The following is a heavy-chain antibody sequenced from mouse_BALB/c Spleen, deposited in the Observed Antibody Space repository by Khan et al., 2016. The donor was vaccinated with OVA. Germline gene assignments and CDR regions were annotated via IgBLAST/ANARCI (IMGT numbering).Heavy chain of an antibody. Sequence: IQLVQSGAELVKPGASVKLSCSASGFNIKDTYIHWVKQRPEQGLEWIGRIDPPNDDSKYGPKFRDKASLTADTSSNTAYLQLSSLTSEDTAVYNCATLYSNPFAYWGQGTLISVSA. D-gene: IGHD2-5*01. CDR1: GFNIKDTY. CDR3: ATLYSNPFAY. CDR2: IDPPNDDS. J-gene: IGHJ3*01. V-gene: IGHV14-3*02.